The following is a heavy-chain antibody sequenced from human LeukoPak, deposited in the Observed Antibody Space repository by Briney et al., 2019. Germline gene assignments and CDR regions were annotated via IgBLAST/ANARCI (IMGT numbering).Heavy chain of an antibody. J-gene: IGHJ4*02. D-gene: IGHD3-10*01. V-gene: IGHV3-74*03. Sequence: GGSLKLSCAASGFTFSSNYMHWVRQAPGKGLVWVSRINTDGSDTTYADFVKGRFTISTDNAKNTLYLETNSLRAEDTAVYYCARALRSPGDSGLDYWGQGALVTVSS. CDR3: ARALRSPGDSGLDY. CDR1: GFTFSSNY. CDR2: INTDGSDT.